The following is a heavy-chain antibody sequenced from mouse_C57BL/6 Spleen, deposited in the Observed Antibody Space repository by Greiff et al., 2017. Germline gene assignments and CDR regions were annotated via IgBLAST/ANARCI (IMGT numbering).Heavy chain of an antibody. V-gene: IGHV1-50*01. J-gene: IGHJ3*01. D-gene: IGHD2-3*01. Sequence: QVQLQQPGAELVKPGASVKLSCKASGYTFTSYWMQWVNQRPGQGLEWIGGIDPSDSYTNYNQKFKGKATLTVDTSSSTAYMQLSSLTSEDSAVYYCARGGWLLRFAYWGQGTLVTVSA. CDR1: GYTFTSYW. CDR3: ARGGWLLRFAY. CDR2: IDPSDSYT.